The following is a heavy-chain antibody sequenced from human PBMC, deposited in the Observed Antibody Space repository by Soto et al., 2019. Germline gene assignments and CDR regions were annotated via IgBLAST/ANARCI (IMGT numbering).Heavy chain of an antibody. CDR2: IIPIFEAA. CDR1: GGTFKSYA. CDR3: ARGSAVADVFDS. Sequence: QVQLEQSGAEVKRPGVSVKVSCNASGGTFKSYAISWVRQAPGQGLEWMGGIIPIFEAANYAQKFQGRVTFSADESTSTAYMELRSLRSEDTAVYYCARGSAVADVFDSWGQGTLVTVSS. J-gene: IGHJ4*02. D-gene: IGHD6-19*01. V-gene: IGHV1-69*01.